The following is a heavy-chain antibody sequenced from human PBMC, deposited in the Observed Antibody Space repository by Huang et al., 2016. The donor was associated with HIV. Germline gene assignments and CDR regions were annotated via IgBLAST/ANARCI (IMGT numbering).Heavy chain of an antibody. Sequence: QVQLVESGGGEVQPGRALRLSCVASGVTLTSAGSGLMFKKYGMPWVRQFPGKGLEWVAFISNDGKNKYYADSVKGRFTISRDNSRNTLYLEMKSLRVEDTAVYYCAKDPTLFERRGYYFDYWGRGTLVTVSS. D-gene: IGHD2-15*01. CDR1: GVTLTSAGSGLMFKKYG. CDR3: AKDPTLFERRGYYFDY. J-gene: IGHJ4*01. V-gene: IGHV3-30*18. CDR2: ISNDGKNK.